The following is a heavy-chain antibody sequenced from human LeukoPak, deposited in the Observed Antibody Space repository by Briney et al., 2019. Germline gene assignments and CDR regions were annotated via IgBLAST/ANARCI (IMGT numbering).Heavy chain of an antibody. CDR2: TNPTGSDT. D-gene: IGHD6-25*01. Sequence: GGSLRLSCEASGFTFSSHWVGWVRQAPGGGREWVGNTNPTGSDTYYVDSVKGAFTISRDNAKKSTFLQMNSLSVEETALYYCMKWGSAADIQGWGQGTLVTVSS. CDR3: MKWGSAADIQG. CDR1: GFTFSSHW. V-gene: IGHV3-7*03. J-gene: IGHJ4*02.